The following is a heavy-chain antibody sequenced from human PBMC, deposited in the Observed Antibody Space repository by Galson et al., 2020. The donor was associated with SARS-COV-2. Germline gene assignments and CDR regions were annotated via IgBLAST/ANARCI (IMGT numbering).Heavy chain of an antibody. D-gene: IGHD3-22*01. V-gene: IGHV2-5*01. J-gene: IGHJ4*02. CDR1: GFSLTTSRVG. CDR3: AQRLGEDSSGYPRGYFDY. CDR2: IYWNDDK. Sequence: ESGPTLVKPTQTLTLTCTFSGFSLTTSRVGVGWIRQPPGKALECLGIIYWNDDKRYSPSLKSRLTITKDTSKNQVVLTMTNMDPVDTATYYCAQRLGEDSSGYPRGYFDYWGQGTLVTVSS.